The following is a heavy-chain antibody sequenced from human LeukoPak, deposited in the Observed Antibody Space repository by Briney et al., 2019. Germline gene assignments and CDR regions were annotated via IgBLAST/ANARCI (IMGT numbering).Heavy chain of an antibody. CDR1: GYSISSGYY. J-gene: IGHJ3*02. CDR2: IYHSGST. V-gene: IGHV4-38-2*02. D-gene: IGHD6-13*01. Sequence: SETLSLTCAVSGYSISSGYYWGWIRQPPGKGLEWIGSIYHSGSTYYNPSLKSRVTISVDTSKNQFSLKLSTVTAADTAVYYCAREGSSWYYAFDIWGQGTMVTVSS. CDR3: AREGSSWYYAFDI.